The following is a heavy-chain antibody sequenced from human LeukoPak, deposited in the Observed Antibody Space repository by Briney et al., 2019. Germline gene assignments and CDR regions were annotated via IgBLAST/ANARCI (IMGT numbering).Heavy chain of an antibody. Sequence: GGSLRLSCATSGFTFSSSWMSWVRQAPGKGLECVANIKEDGREKYYVDSVKGRFTISRDNSKNTLYLQMNSLRAEDTAVYYCARDLTTVTTLYGMDVWGQGTTVTVSS. CDR1: GFTFSSSW. D-gene: IGHD4-17*01. CDR2: IKEDGREK. J-gene: IGHJ6*02. CDR3: ARDLTTVTTLYGMDV. V-gene: IGHV3-7*01.